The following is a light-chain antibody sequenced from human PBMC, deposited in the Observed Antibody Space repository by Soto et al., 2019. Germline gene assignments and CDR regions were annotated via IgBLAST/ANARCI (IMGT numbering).Light chain of an antibody. CDR3: QQYGSS. J-gene: IGKJ3*01. CDR1: HSVSSS. V-gene: IGKV3-15*01. Sequence: EVVMTQSPATLSVSPGERATLSCRASHSVSSSLAWYQQKPGQAPRLLISGASTRAAGIPARFSGSGSGTEFTLTISRLEPEDFAVYYCQQYGSSFGPGTKVDIK. CDR2: GAS.